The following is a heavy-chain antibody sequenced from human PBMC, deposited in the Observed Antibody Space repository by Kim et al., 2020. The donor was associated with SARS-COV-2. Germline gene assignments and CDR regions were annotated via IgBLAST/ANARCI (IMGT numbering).Heavy chain of an antibody. CDR1: GFTFSSYG. Sequence: GGSLRLSCAASGFTFSSYGMHWVRQAPGKGLEWVAVIWYDGSNKYYADSVKGRFTISRDNSKNTLYLQMNSLRAEDTAVYYCAREYYDFWSGYYTYGYWGQGTLVTVSS. D-gene: IGHD3-3*01. V-gene: IGHV3-33*01. J-gene: IGHJ4*02. CDR2: IWYDGSNK. CDR3: AREYYDFWSGYYTYGY.